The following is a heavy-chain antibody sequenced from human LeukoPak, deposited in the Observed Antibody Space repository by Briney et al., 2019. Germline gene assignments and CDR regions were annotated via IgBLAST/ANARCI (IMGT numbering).Heavy chain of an antibody. Sequence: GESLQISCQASKYIFTNYWIGWVRQMPGKGLEWMGIIRPDDSDTRYSPSFQGRVTISADKSTCTANLQWSSLQASDTAMYSCMRARHGNCYWDFWGQGTLVTVSS. D-gene: IGHD1-7*01. CDR2: IRPDDSDT. V-gene: IGHV5-51*01. J-gene: IGHJ4*02. CDR1: KYIFTNYW. CDR3: MRARHGNCYWDF.